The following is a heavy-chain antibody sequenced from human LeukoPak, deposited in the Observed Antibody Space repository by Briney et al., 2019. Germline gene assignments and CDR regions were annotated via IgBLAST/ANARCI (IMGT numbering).Heavy chain of an antibody. Sequence: ASVKVSCKASGYTFTSYYMHWVRQAPGQGLEWMGIINPSGGSTSYAQKFQGRVTMTRDTSISTAYMELSSLRSDDTAVYYCAREDPGTQIAKLLVAIDGSASWFDPWGQGTLVTVSS. J-gene: IGHJ5*02. D-gene: IGHD2/OR15-2a*01. CDR2: INPSGGST. CDR1: GYTFTSYY. V-gene: IGHV1-46*01. CDR3: AREDPGTQIAKLLVAIDGSASWFDP.